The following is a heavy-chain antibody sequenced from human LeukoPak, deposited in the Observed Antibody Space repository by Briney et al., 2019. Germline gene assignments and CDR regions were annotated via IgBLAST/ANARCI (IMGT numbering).Heavy chain of an antibody. V-gene: IGHV5-51*01. J-gene: IGHJ3*02. Sequence: GESLKISCKGSGYRFTNYWIGWVRQMPGKGQEWMGIIYPGNSETRYSPSFQGQVTISADKSISTAYLQWSSLKASDTAMYYCARRSLVYAFDIWGHGTMVTVSA. D-gene: IGHD6-13*01. CDR3: ARRSLVYAFDI. CDR2: IYPGNSET. CDR1: GYRFTNYW.